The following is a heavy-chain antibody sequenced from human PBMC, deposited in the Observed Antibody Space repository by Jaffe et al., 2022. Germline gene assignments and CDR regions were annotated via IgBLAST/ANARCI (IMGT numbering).Heavy chain of an antibody. J-gene: IGHJ4*02. Sequence: EVQLVESGGGLVKPGGSLRLSCAASGFTFSNAWMSWVRQAPGKGLEWVGRIKSKTDGGTTDYAAPVKGRFTISRDDSKNTLYLQMNSLKTEDTAVYYCTTVNPPLVREWDALGYFDYWGQGTLVTVSS. CDR3: TTVNPPLVREWDALGYFDY. CDR2: IKSKTDGGTT. D-gene: IGHD1-26*01. CDR1: GFTFSNAW. V-gene: IGHV3-15*01.